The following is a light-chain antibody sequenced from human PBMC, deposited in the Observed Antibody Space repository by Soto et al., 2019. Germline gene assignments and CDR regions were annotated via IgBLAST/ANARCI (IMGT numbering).Light chain of an antibody. CDR1: SSDTGGYNY. Sequence: QSVLTQPASVSGSPGQSITISCTGTSSDTGGYNYVSWYQQHPGKAPKLIICDVSDRPSGLSNRFSGSKSGNTASLTISGLQAEDEADYYCSSCTTRNTYVFGTGTKVTVL. V-gene: IGLV2-14*01. CDR2: DVS. CDR3: SSCTTRNTYV. J-gene: IGLJ1*01.